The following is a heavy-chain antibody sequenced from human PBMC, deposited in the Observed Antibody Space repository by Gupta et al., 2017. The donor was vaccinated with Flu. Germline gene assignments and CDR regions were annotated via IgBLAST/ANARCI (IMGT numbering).Heavy chain of an antibody. Sequence: RQPQGQTREWIGYVFDSGDTHYNPSLSSRVIISADTSRNQFSLNLTSVTTADTAIYYCARLRRHSGSYYWFDSWGQGTLVTVSS. CDR3: ARLRRHSGSYYWFDS. D-gene: IGHD1-26*01. V-gene: IGHV4-61*07. J-gene: IGHJ5*01. CDR2: VFDSGDT.